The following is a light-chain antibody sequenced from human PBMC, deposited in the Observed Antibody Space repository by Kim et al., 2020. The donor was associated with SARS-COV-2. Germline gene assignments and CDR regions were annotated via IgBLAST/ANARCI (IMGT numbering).Light chain of an antibody. Sequence: LSPGEKTTILCRARRRVSRTFAGYQQKPGRAPRRLICDASKSGTGSPARFIGSGSGTDFSLTISSLEPEDFAVDYYQQRCNWPLTFGGGTKVDIK. CDR1: RRVSRT. J-gene: IGKJ4*02. V-gene: IGKV3-11*01. CDR3: QQRCNWPLT. CDR2: DAS.